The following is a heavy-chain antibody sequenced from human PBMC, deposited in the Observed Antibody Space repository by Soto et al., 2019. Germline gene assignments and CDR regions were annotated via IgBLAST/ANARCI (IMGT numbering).Heavy chain of an antibody. CDR2: ISAYNGNT. V-gene: IGHV1-18*01. J-gene: IGHJ3*01. Sequence: QVQLVQSGAEVKKPGASVKVSCKASGYTFTSYGISWVRQAPGQGLEWMEWISAYNGNTNYAQKLQGRVTMTTDTPTITAYMELRILRSDDRAIYYCARTVGATYAFDLWGQGTMVTVS. CDR3: ARTVGATYAFDL. CDR1: GYTFTSYG. D-gene: IGHD1-26*01.